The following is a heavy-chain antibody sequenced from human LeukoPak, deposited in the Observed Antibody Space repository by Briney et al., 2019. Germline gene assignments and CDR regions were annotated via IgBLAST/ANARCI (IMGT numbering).Heavy chain of an antibody. J-gene: IGHJ4*02. CDR3: ATELRGIAAAGTRDY. D-gene: IGHD6-13*01. CDR1: GGSISSYY. Sequence: SETLSLTCTVSGGSISSYYWSWIRQPPGKGLEWIGYIYYSGSTNYNPSLKSRVTISVDTSKNQFSLKLSSVTAADTAVYYCATELRGIAAAGTRDYWGQGTLVTVSS. V-gene: IGHV4-59*01. CDR2: IYYSGST.